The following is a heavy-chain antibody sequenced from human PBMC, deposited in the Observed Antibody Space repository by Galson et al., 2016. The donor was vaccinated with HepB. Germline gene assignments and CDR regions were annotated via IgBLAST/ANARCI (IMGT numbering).Heavy chain of an antibody. CDR2: IKKDGSEK. CDR3: TAGGDY. V-gene: IGHV3-7*01. Sequence: SLRLSCAASGFSFSEYWMCWVRQAPGKGLEWVAHIKKDGSEKYYVESVKGRFTISRDNAKNSLYLQMNSLRGEDTAVYYCTAGGDYWGQGNLVTVSS. CDR1: GFSFSEYW. J-gene: IGHJ4*02. D-gene: IGHD6-25*01.